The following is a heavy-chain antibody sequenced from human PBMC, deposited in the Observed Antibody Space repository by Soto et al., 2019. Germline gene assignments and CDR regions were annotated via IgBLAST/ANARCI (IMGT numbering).Heavy chain of an antibody. CDR2: IIPIFGTA. CDR3: ARGIQLWYYYYYGMDV. J-gene: IGHJ6*02. Sequence: ASVKVSCKASGGTFSSYAISWVRQAPGQGLEWMGGIIPIFGTANYAQKFQGRVTITADESTSTAYMELSSLRSEDTAVYYCARGIQLWYYYYYGMDVWGRGTTVTVSS. D-gene: IGHD5-18*01. CDR1: GGTFSSYA. V-gene: IGHV1-69*13.